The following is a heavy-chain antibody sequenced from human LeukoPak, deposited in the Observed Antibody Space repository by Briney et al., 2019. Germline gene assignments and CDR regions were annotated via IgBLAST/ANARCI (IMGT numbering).Heavy chain of an antibody. CDR1: GGSFSGYY. Sequence: SDPLSLTCAVCGGSFSGYYWSWIRQPPGKGLEWIGEINHSGSTNYNPSLKSRVTISVDTSKNQFSLKLSSVTAADTAVYYCARGRYCSGGSCYSNWFDPWGQGTLVTVSS. V-gene: IGHV4-34*01. D-gene: IGHD2-15*01. J-gene: IGHJ5*02. CDR2: INHSGST. CDR3: ARGRYCSGGSCYSNWFDP.